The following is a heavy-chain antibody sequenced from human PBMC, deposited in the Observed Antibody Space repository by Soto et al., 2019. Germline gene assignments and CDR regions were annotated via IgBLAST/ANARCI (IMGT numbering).Heavy chain of an antibody. CDR3: ARQPTTGDTDLWFDP. D-gene: IGHD2-21*01. Sequence: SETLSLTCSVSGGSISTSRCYWAWIRQPPGKGLEWLANIFYSGSTFYNPSLASRVSVSVDTSKNEFSLKLRSVTAADTAVYYCARQPTTGDTDLWFDPWGQGTLVTSPQ. V-gene: IGHV4-39*01. CDR2: IFYSGST. J-gene: IGHJ5*02. CDR1: GGSISTSRCY.